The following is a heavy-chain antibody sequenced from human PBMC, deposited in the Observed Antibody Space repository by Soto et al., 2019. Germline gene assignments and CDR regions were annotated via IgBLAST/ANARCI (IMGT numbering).Heavy chain of an antibody. CDR1: VFTCSSYA. J-gene: IGHJ4*02. CDR3: VKGEYYYDSSGYYPFDY. V-gene: IGHV3-64D*06. Sequence: GSLRLSCSASVFTCSSYAMHWVRQAPGKGLEYVSSISTNGGSTHYADSVKGRFTISRDNSKNTQYLQMSSLRADDTAVYYCVKGEYYYDSSGYYPFDYWGQGTLVTVSS. D-gene: IGHD3-22*01. CDR2: ISTNGGST.